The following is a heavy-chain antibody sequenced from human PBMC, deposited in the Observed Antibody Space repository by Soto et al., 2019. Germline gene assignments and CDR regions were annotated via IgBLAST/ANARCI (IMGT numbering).Heavy chain of an antibody. CDR3: ARGFPFGGVWSGGARGPIDY. CDR2: INHSGST. Sequence: QVQLQQWGAGLLKPSETLSLTCAVYGGSFSGYYWSWIRQPPGKGLEWIGEINHSGSTNYNPSLKSRVTISVDTSKNQFSLKLSSVTAADTAVYYCARGFPFGGVWSGGARGPIDYWGQGTLVTVSS. J-gene: IGHJ4*02. V-gene: IGHV4-34*01. D-gene: IGHD3-16*01. CDR1: GGSFSGYY.